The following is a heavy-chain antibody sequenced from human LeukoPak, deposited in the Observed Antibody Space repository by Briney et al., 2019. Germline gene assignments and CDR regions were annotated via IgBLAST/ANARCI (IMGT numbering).Heavy chain of an antibody. CDR1: GGSISSGSYY. J-gene: IGHJ4*02. V-gene: IGHV4-61*02. Sequence: PSQTLSLTCTVSGGSISSGSYYWNWIRQPAGKGLEWIGRIYTSGSTNYNPSLKSRVTISVDTSKNQFSLRLSSVTAADTAIYYCATAEGYTRGGFDYWGQGTLVTVSS. CDR2: IYTSGST. D-gene: IGHD5-24*01. CDR3: ATAEGYTRGGFDY.